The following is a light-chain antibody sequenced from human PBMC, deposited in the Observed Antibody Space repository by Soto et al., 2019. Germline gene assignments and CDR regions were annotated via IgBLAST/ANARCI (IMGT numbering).Light chain of an antibody. CDR2: GAS. CDR1: QSVRSN. CDR3: QQFHNWPPIT. V-gene: IGKV3-15*01. Sequence: EIVMTQSPATLSVSPGERFTLSCRASQSVRSNLAWYQQKPGQAPRLLIYGASTRATGIPARFSGSGSGTEFTLTISSLQSEDFAVYYCQQFHNWPPITFGQGTRLEIK. J-gene: IGKJ5*01.